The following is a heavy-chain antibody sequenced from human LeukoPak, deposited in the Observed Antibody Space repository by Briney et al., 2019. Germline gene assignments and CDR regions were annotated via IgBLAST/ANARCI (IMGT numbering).Heavy chain of an antibody. CDR3: ARGGSSSWDDAFDI. Sequence: GGSLRLSCAASGFTFSDYYMSWIRQAPGKGLEWVSYIGSSGRTIYYADSVKGRFTISRDNAKNSLYLQMNSLRAEDTAVYYCARGGSSSWDDAFDIWGQGTMVTVSS. CDR2: IGSSGRTI. D-gene: IGHD6-13*01. CDR1: GFTFSDYY. V-gene: IGHV3-11*04. J-gene: IGHJ3*02.